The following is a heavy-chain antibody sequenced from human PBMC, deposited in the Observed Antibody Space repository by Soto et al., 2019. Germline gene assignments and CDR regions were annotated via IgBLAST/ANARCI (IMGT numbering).Heavy chain of an antibody. D-gene: IGHD1-1*01. Sequence: QITLNESGPTLVKPTQTLTLTCTFSGFSLSTSGVGVGWIRQPPGKALEWLALIYWNDDKRYSPSLKSRLTTTKDPSKNQVVLTMTNIDPVDTATYYCANSHRGYYYYGMDVWGQGTTVTVSS. V-gene: IGHV2-5*01. CDR2: IYWNDDK. J-gene: IGHJ6*02. CDR1: GFSLSTSGVG. CDR3: ANSHRGYYYYGMDV.